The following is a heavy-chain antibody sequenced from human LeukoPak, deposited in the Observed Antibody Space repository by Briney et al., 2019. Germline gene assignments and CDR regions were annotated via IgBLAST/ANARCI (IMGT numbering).Heavy chain of an antibody. CDR3: ARRGEVVAANYGMDV. D-gene: IGHD2-15*01. CDR2: IYPGDSDT. CDR1: GYSFTSYW. J-gene: IGHJ6*02. Sequence: GESLKISCKGSGYSFTSYWIGWVRQMPGKGLEWMGIIYPGDSDTRYSPSFQGQVTISADKSISTAYLQWSSLKASDTAMYYCARRGEVVAANYGMDVWGQGTTVTVFS. V-gene: IGHV5-51*01.